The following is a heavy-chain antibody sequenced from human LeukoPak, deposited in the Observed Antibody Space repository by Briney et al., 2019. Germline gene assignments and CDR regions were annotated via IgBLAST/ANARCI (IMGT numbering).Heavy chain of an antibody. V-gene: IGHV1-69*06. CDR2: IIPIFGTA. CDR1: GGTFSSYA. J-gene: IGHJ4*02. Sequence: ASVKVSCKASGGTFSSYAISWVRQAPGQGLEWMGGIIPIFGTANYAQKFQGRVTITADKSTSTAYMELSSLRSEDTAVYYCARVQYCSGGSCYPRAFDYWGQGTLVTVSS. CDR3: ARVQYCSGGSCYPRAFDY. D-gene: IGHD2-15*01.